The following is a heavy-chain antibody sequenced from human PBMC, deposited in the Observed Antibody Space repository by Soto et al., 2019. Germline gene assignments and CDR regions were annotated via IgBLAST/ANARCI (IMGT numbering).Heavy chain of an antibody. D-gene: IGHD3-10*01. CDR1: GGSVSSAGYY. CDR2: VYYTGNP. J-gene: IGHJ5*01. Sequence: QVQLQESGPGLVKPSETLSLTCNVSGGSVSSAGYYWSWIRQPPGKGLVWIGYVYYTGNPDYNPSRESRVTISVDASNNQFSLKLSSVTAVDPAVYYCARGSGGYYGSWTWFDSWGQGTLVTVSS. CDR3: ARGSGGYYGSWTWFDS. V-gene: IGHV4-61*08.